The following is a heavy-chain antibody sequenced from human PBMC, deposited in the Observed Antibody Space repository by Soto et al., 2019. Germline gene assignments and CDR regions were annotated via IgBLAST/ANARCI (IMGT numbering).Heavy chain of an antibody. CDR2: MNPNSGNT. CDR1: GYTFTSYD. Sequence: ASVKVSCKASGYTFTSYDINWVLQATGQGLEWMGWMNPNSGNTGYAQKFQGRVTMTRNTSISTAYMELSSLRSEDTAVYYCARRREDCSSTSCYFAEDYYYYMDVWGKGTTVTVSS. D-gene: IGHD2-2*01. V-gene: IGHV1-8*01. J-gene: IGHJ6*03. CDR3: ARRREDCSSTSCYFAEDYYYYMDV.